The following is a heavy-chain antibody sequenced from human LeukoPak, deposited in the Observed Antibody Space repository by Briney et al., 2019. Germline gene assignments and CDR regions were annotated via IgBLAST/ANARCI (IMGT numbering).Heavy chain of an antibody. D-gene: IGHD3-10*01. V-gene: IGHV1-2*06. CDR1: GYTFTGYY. CDR3: ARGPAYGSGSYLFDP. Sequence: ASVKVSCKASGYTFTGYYMHWVRQAPGQGLEWMGRINPNSGGTNYAQKFQGRVTMTRDTSISTAYMELSRLRSDDTAVYYCARGPAYGSGSYLFDPWGQGTLVTASS. J-gene: IGHJ5*02. CDR2: INPNSGGT.